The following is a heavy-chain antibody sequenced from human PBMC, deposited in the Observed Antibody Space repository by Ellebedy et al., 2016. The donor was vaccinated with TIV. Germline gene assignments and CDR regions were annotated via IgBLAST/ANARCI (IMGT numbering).Heavy chain of an antibody. Sequence: GESLKISXAASEFTFSRFGMYWVRQAPGKGLEWVAGISYDGSYKYYADSVKGRFTVSRDNSKNSLFLQLNSPRAEDTAVYYCAKDSGFWSGYSDYWGQGTLVTASS. CDR3: AKDSGFWSGYSDY. CDR1: EFTFSRFG. D-gene: IGHD3-3*01. V-gene: IGHV3-30*18. J-gene: IGHJ4*02. CDR2: ISYDGSYK.